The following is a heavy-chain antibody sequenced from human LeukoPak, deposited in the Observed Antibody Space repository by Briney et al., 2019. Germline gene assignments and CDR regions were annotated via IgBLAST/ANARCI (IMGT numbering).Heavy chain of an antibody. V-gene: IGHV3-9*01. CDR3: AKLSGMDV. CDR1: GFTFDDYA. J-gene: IGHJ6*02. Sequence: SLRLSCAASGFTFDDYAMHWVRQAPGKGLEWVSGISWNSGSIGYADSVKGRFTISRDNAKNSLYLQMNSLRAEDTALYYCAKLSGMDVWGQGTTVTVSS. CDR2: ISWNSGSI. D-gene: IGHD3-10*01.